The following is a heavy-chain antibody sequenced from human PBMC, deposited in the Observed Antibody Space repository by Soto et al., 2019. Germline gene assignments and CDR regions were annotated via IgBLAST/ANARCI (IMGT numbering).Heavy chain of an antibody. Sequence: HPGGSLRLSCAASGFTFSSYWMSWVRQAPGKGLEWVANIKGDGSAKYYLDSVKGRFTISRDNAKNSLYLQMNSLRAEDTAVYYCAREVWRITGTPTGAFDIWGQGTMVTVSS. V-gene: IGHV3-7*01. CDR1: GFTFSSYW. D-gene: IGHD1-7*01. J-gene: IGHJ3*02. CDR2: IKGDGSAK. CDR3: AREVWRITGTPTGAFDI.